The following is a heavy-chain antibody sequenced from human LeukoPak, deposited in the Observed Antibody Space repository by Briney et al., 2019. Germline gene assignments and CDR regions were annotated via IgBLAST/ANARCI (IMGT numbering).Heavy chain of an antibody. CDR3: ARESLRYFDW. Sequence: PSETLSLTCAVYGGSFSGYYWSWIRQPPGKGLEWIGEINHSGSTNYNPSLKSRVTISVDTSKNQFSLKLSSVTAADTAVYYCARESLRYFDWWGQGTLVTVSS. J-gene: IGHJ4*02. D-gene: IGHD3-9*01. CDR2: INHSGST. CDR1: GGSFSGYY. V-gene: IGHV4-34*01.